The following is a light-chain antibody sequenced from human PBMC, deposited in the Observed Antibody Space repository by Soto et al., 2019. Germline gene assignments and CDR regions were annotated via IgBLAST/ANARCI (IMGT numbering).Light chain of an antibody. CDR3: QQYVSSPWA. J-gene: IGKJ1*01. V-gene: IGKV3-20*01. CDR1: QSVSSSF. CDR2: GAS. Sequence: EIVLAQSPGTLSLSPGESATLPCRASQSVSSSFLAWYQQKAGQAPRLLIYGASRRATGIPDRFSGSGSGTDFTLTISRLEPEDFAVYYCQQYVSSPWAFGQGTKVDIK.